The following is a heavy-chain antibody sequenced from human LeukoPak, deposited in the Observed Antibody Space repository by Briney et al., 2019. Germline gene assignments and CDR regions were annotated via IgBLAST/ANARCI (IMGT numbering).Heavy chain of an antibody. CDR3: ARDPDYGGNSGIDY. CDR2: ISAYNGNT. CDR1: GYTFTSYG. V-gene: IGHV1-18*01. D-gene: IGHD4-23*01. Sequence: GASVKVSCKASGYTFTSYGISWVRRAPGQRLEGMGWISAYNGNTNYAQKLQGRVTMTTDTSTSTAYMELRSLRSDDTAVYYCARDPDYGGNSGIDYWGQGTLVTVSS. J-gene: IGHJ4*02.